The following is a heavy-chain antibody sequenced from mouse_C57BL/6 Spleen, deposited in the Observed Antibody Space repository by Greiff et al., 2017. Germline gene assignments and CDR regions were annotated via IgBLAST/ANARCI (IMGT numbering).Heavy chain of an antibody. CDR2: ISSGSSTI. CDR1: GFTFSDYG. Sequence: LVESGGGLVKPGGSLKLSCAASGFTFSDYGMHWVRQAPEKGLEWVAYISSGSSTIYYADTVKGRFTISRDNAKNTLFLQMTSLRSEDTAMYYCARDYYGPYYAMDYWGQGTSVTVSS. D-gene: IGHD1-1*01. J-gene: IGHJ4*01. V-gene: IGHV5-17*01. CDR3: ARDYYGPYYAMDY.